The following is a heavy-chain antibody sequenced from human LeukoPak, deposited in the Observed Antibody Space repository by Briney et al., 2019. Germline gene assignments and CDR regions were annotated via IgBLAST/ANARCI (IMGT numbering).Heavy chain of an antibody. Sequence: GGSLRLSCAASGFTFSSFWMHWVRQAPGKGLVWVSRINSDGSNTNYADSVKGRFTISRDNAKNTLFLQMNSLRAEDTAVYYCAREMATTNARAFDIWGQGTMVTVSS. J-gene: IGHJ3*02. CDR2: INSDGSNT. CDR3: AREMATTNARAFDI. CDR1: GFTFSSFW. V-gene: IGHV3-74*01. D-gene: IGHD5-24*01.